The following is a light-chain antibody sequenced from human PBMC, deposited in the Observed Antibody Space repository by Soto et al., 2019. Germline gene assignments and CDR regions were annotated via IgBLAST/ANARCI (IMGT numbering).Light chain of an antibody. CDR3: SSYTRTSSYV. Sequence: QSVLTQPASVSGSPGQSITISCTGTSSDIGNYDYVSWFQQHPGKAPKLLISEVSNRPSGVSYRFSGSKSGTTASLTISGLQAEDEADYYCSSYTRTSSYVSGGGTKVT. J-gene: IGLJ1*01. V-gene: IGLV2-14*01. CDR1: SSDIGNYDY. CDR2: EVS.